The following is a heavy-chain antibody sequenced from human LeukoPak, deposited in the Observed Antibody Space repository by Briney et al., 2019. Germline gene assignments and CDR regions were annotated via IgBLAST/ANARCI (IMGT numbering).Heavy chain of an antibody. CDR3: ATQTLFYITNWVDP. V-gene: IGHV3-23*01. D-gene: IGHD2/OR15-2a*01. CDR2: ISGSGGST. J-gene: IGHJ5*02. CDR1: GFTFSSYA. Sequence: PGGSLRLSCAASGFTFSSYAMSWVRQAPGKGLEWVSAISGSGGSTYYADSVKGRFTISRDNSKNTLYLQMNSLRAEDTAVYYCATQTLFYITNWVDPWGQGTLVTVSS.